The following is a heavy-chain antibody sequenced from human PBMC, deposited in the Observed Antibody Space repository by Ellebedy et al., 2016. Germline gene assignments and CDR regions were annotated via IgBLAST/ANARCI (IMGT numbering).Heavy chain of an antibody. D-gene: IGHD2-2*02. CDR1: GYTLTAYG. Sequence: ASVKVSCKASGYTLTAYGMHWVRQAPGQRLEWMGWINAGNGNTKYSQKFQGRVTITRDTSASKAYMELSSLRSEDTAVYYCAREVVATAGIQPNFDYWGQGTLVTVSS. V-gene: IGHV1-3*01. J-gene: IGHJ4*02. CDR3: AREVVATAGIQPNFDY. CDR2: INAGNGNT.